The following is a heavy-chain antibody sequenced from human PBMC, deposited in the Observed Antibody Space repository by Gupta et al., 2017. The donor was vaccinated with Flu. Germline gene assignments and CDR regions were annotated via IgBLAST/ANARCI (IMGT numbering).Heavy chain of an antibody. Sequence: QVQLVQSGAEVKKPGASVKVSCKASGYTFTGYYMHWVRQAPGQGLEWMGWINPNSGGTNYAQKFQGWVTMTRDTSISTAYMELSRLRSDDTAVYYCARSKGLWFGELLSDYGMDVWGQGTTVTVSS. CDR1: GYTFTGYY. CDR3: ARSKGLWFGELLSDYGMDV. D-gene: IGHD3-10*01. V-gene: IGHV1-2*04. CDR2: INPNSGGT. J-gene: IGHJ6*02.